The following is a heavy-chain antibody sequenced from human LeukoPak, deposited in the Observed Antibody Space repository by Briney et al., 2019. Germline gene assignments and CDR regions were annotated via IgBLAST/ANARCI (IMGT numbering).Heavy chain of an antibody. V-gene: IGHV3-11*04. D-gene: IGHD3-16*02. J-gene: IGHJ4*02. CDR1: GFTFSDYY. CDR2: ISSSGSTI. Sequence: GGSLRLSCAASGFTFSDYYMSWIRQAPGKGLEWVSYISSSGSTIYYADSVKGRFTISRDNAKNSLYLQMNSLRAEDTAVYYCARVIYDYVWGSYRYTYYFDYWGQGTLVTVSS. CDR3: ARVIYDYVWGSYRYTYYFDY.